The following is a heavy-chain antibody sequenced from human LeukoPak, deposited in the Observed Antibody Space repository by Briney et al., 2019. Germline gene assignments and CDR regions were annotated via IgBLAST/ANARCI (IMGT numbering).Heavy chain of an antibody. CDR2: ISTSGSTA. D-gene: IGHD3-3*01. J-gene: IGHJ4*02. V-gene: IGHV3-48*03. Sequence: GGSLRLSCAASGFTFSSYAMSWVRQAPGKGLEWVSYISTSGSTANYAASVKGRFTISRDNAKNSLYLQMNSLRVDDTAVYYCARVPERDYDSWSGYYVWDFWGQGTLVTVSP. CDR3: ARVPERDYDSWSGYYVWDF. CDR1: GFTFSSYA.